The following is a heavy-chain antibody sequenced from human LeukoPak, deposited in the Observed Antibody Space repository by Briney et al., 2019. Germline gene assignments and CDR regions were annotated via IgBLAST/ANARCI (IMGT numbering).Heavy chain of an antibody. CDR2: MSYDGSYK. CDR1: GFTFSSYG. Sequence: GGSLRLSCAASGFTFSSYGMHWVRQASGKGLDWVAVMSYDGSYKYYADSVKGRFTISRDNSKNTLYLQMNSLRAEDTAVYYCARDRLHYDSLTGYPADWGQGTLVTVSS. D-gene: IGHD3-9*01. J-gene: IGHJ4*02. CDR3: ARDRLHYDSLTGYPAD. V-gene: IGHV3-30*03.